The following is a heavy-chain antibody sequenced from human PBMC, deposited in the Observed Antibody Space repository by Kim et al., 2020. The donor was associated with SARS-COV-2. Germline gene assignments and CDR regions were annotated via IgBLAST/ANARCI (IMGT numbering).Heavy chain of an antibody. CDR1: GFTFSSYS. D-gene: IGHD1-26*01. J-gene: IGHJ4*02. Sequence: GGSLRLSCAASGFTFSSYSMNWVRQAPGKGLEWVSSISSSSSYIYYADSVKGRFTISRDNAKNSLYLQMNSLRAEDTAVYYCARDLLAYSGSQYYFDYWGQGTLVTVSS. CDR2: ISSSSSYI. CDR3: ARDLLAYSGSQYYFDY. V-gene: IGHV3-21*01.